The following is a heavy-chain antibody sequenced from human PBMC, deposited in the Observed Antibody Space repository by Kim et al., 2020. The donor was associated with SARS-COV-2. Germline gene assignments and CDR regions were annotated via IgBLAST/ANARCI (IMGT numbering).Heavy chain of an antibody. V-gene: IGHV1-46*01. CDR3: ARDCSGGSCHSHGMDV. D-gene: IGHD2-15*01. J-gene: IGHJ6*02. Sequence: ASVKVSCKASGYTFTSYYMHWVRQAPGQGLEWMGIINPSGGSTSYAQKFQGRVTMTRDTSTSTVYMELSSLRSEDTAVYYCARDCSGGSCHSHGMDVWGQGTTVTVSS. CDR2: INPSGGST. CDR1: GYTFTSYY.